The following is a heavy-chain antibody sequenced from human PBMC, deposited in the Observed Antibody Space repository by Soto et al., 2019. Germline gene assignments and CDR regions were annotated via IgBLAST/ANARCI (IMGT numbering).Heavy chain of an antibody. V-gene: IGHV1-3*01. D-gene: IGHD3-10*01. CDR1: GYTFTSYA. Sequence: QVQLVQSGAEVKKPGASVKVSCKASGYTFTSYAMHWVRQAPGQRLEWMGWINAGNGNTKYSQKFQGRVTITRDTSASTGYMELSSLRSEDTAVDYCGRGSGLDWFDPWGQGTLVTVYS. CDR2: INAGNGNT. J-gene: IGHJ5*02. CDR3: GRGSGLDWFDP.